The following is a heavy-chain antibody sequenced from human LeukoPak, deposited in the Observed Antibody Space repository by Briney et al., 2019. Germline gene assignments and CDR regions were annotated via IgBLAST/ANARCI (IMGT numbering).Heavy chain of an antibody. CDR1: GGSFSGYY. CDR3: ARGAKWAYLSYFDY. Sequence: SETLSLTCAVSGGSFSGYYWSWIRQPPGKGLEWIGEINHSGSTNYNPSLKSRVTISVDTSKNQFSLKLSSVTAADTAVYYCARGAKWAYLSYFDYWGQGTLVTVSS. V-gene: IGHV4-34*01. CDR2: INHSGST. J-gene: IGHJ4*02. D-gene: IGHD2-2*02.